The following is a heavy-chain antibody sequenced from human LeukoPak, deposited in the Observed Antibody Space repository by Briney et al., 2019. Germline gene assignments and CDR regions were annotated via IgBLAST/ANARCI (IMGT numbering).Heavy chain of an antibody. CDR3: AKVMGSSGWSSY. J-gene: IGHJ4*02. CDR2: IRYDGSNK. D-gene: IGHD6-19*01. Sequence: GGSLRLSCAASGFTFSSHGMHWVRQAPGKGLEWVAFIRYDGSNKYYADSVKGRFTISRDNSKNTLYLQMNSLRAEDTAVYYCAKVMGSSGWSSYWGQGTLVTVSS. CDR1: GFTFSSHG. V-gene: IGHV3-30*02.